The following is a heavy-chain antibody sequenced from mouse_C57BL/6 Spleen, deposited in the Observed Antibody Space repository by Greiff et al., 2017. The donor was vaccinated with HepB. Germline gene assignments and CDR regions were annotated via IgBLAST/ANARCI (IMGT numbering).Heavy chain of an antibody. V-gene: IGHV5-16*01. CDR1: GFTFSDYY. D-gene: IGHD1-1*01. J-gene: IGHJ1*03. CDR3: AREGITSVVADWYFDV. CDR2: INYDGSST. Sequence: EVKLMESEGGLVQPGSSMKLSCTASGFTFSDYYMAWVRQVPEKGLEWVANINYDGSSTYYLDSLKSRFIISRDNAKNILYLQMSSLKSEDTATYYCAREGITSVVADWYFDVCGTGTTVIVSS.